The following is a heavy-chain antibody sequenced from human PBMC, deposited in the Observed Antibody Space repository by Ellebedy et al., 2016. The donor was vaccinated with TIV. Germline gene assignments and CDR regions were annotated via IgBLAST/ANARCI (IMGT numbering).Heavy chain of an antibody. J-gene: IGHJ4*02. Sequence: GESLKISCAASGFTFSSHWMHWVCQAPGKGLVWVSRIKSDGSRTNYADSVKGRFTISRDNAKNTLYLQMNSLRAEDTAVYYCVRDSLVGATSFDYWGQGTLVSVSS. CDR3: VRDSLVGATSFDY. V-gene: IGHV3-74*01. CDR1: GFTFSSHW. D-gene: IGHD1-26*01. CDR2: IKSDGSRT.